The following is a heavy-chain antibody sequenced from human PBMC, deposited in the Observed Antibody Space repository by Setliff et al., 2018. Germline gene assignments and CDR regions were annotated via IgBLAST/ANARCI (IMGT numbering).Heavy chain of an antibody. D-gene: IGHD6-25*01. CDR3: ARQVEAAAGLYYYYYMDV. CDR2: IYPDDFDT. CDR1: GYRFTSHW. J-gene: IGHJ6*03. V-gene: IGHV5-51*01. Sequence: GESLKISCKTSGYRFTSHWIAWVRQMPGEGLEWMGMIYPDDFDTRYSPSFQGQVTFSVDKSLSTAYLQWSRLKASDTAMYYCARQVEAAAGLYYYYYMDVWGKGTTVTVSS.